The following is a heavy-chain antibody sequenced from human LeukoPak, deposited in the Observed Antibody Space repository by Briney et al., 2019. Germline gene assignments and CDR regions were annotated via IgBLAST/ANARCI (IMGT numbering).Heavy chain of an antibody. D-gene: IGHD5-18*01. CDR3: ASMATTDVDTATQLIDY. V-gene: IGHV1-69*13. Sequence: ASVKVSCKASGGTLSSYAISWVRQAPGQGLEWMGGIIPIFGTANYAQKFQGRVTITADESTSTAYMELSSLRSEDTAVYYCASMATTDVDTATQLIDYWGQGTLVTVSS. CDR1: GGTLSSYA. CDR2: IIPIFGTA. J-gene: IGHJ4*02.